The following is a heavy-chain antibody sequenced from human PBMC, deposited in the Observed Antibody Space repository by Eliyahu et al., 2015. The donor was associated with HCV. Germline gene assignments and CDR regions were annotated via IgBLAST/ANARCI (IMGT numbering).Heavy chain of an antibody. Sequence: QLQLQESGPGLVKPSETLSLTCTVSGGSISSSSYYWGWIRQPPGKGLEWIGSIYYSGSTYYNPSLKSRVTISVDTSKNQFSLKLSSVTAADTAVYYCARESPDRPFDPWGQGTLVTVSS. J-gene: IGHJ5*02. V-gene: IGHV4-39*02. D-gene: IGHD1-14*01. CDR3: ARESPDRPFDP. CDR2: IYYSGST. CDR1: GGSISSSSYY.